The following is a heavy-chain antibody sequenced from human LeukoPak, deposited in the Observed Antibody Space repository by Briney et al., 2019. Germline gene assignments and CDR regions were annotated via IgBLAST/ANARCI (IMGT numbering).Heavy chain of an antibody. CDR2: ISYDGSNK. CDR3: AKDLDYYYYYGMDV. V-gene: IGHV3-30-3*01. CDR1: GFTFSSYA. J-gene: IGHJ6*02. Sequence: GRSLRLSCAASGFTFSSYAMHGVRQAPGKGLEWVAVISYDGSNKYYADSVKGRFTISRDNSKNTLYLQMNSLRAEDTAVYYCAKDLDYYYYYGMDVWGQGTTVTVSS.